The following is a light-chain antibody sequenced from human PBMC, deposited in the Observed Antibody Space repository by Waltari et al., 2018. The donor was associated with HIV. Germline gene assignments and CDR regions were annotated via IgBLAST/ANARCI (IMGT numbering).Light chain of an antibody. Sequence: QSALPQPAPVFGSPGQWFPISCPGTSSAVVGYHFFSWDQQHPGKAPKLMIYEGSNRPSGVSNRFSGSKSGNTASLTISGLQAEDEANYYCSSYTSSSTLVVFGTGTKVTVL. V-gene: IGLV2-14*01. CDR2: EGS. J-gene: IGLJ1*01. CDR1: SSAVVGYHF. CDR3: SSYTSSSTLVV.